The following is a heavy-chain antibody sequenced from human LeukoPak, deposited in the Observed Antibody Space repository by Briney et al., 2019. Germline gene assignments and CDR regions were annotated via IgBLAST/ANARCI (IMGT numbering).Heavy chain of an antibody. V-gene: IGHV3-21*01. CDR3: ARVPSTTTLRAPLDY. Sequence: PGGSPRLSCAASGFTFSRYSMNWVRQAPGRGLEWVSSISSSSLYIYYADSVKGRLTISRDNAKNSLFLQMNSLRAEDTAVYYCARVPSTTTLRAPLDYWGQGTLVTVSS. CDR2: ISSSSLYI. D-gene: IGHD4-17*01. CDR1: GFTFSRYS. J-gene: IGHJ4*02.